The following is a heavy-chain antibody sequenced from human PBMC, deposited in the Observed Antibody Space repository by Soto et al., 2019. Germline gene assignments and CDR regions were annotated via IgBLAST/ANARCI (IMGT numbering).Heavy chain of an antibody. Sequence: GESLKISCQTSGYSFINYWIGWVRQMPGKGLEWMGIIYPDDSHIRYSPSFQGQVTISADKSINTAYLPWSSLQASDTAMFYCARHGRRGLTTDATYLDPWGQGTLVTVSS. V-gene: IGHV5-51*01. CDR1: GYSFINYW. D-gene: IGHD2-2*01. J-gene: IGHJ5*02. CDR2: IYPDDSHI. CDR3: ARHGRRGLTTDATYLDP.